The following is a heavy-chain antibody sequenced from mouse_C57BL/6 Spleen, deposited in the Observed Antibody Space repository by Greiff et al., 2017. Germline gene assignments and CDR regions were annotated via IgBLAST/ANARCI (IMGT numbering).Heavy chain of an antibody. CDR1: GFTFSDYG. Sequence: EVQLVESGGGLVKPGGSLKLSCAASGFTFSDYGMHWVRQAPEKGLEWVAYISSGSSTIYSADTVKGRFPISRDTAKNTLVLQMTSLRSEDTAMYYCARGGNYYGSSSYWYCDVGGTGTTVTVSS. J-gene: IGHJ1*03. CDR3: ARGGNYYGSSSYWYCDV. D-gene: IGHD1-1*01. V-gene: IGHV5-17*01. CDR2: ISSGSSTI.